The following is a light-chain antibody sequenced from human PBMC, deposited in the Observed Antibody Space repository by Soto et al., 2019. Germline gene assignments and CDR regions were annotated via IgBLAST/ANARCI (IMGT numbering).Light chain of an antibody. Sequence: DIVLTQSPATLALSPGERATLSCRASQSLNNFVAWYQQRPGQAPRLLIYDAFSRATGIPARFSGGGSGTDFTLTISSLEPEDFAVYYCQQRYDWPLTFGQGTKLEIK. CDR2: DAF. CDR3: QQRYDWPLT. J-gene: IGKJ2*01. CDR1: QSLNNF. V-gene: IGKV3-11*01.